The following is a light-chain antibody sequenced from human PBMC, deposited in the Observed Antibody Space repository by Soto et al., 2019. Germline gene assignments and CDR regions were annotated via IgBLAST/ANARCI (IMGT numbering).Light chain of an antibody. CDR1: NGVSGW. CDR2: TVS. V-gene: IGKV1-12*01. Sequence: IQMTQSPSSVSASVGDTVTLSCQTSNGVSGWLAWYQQKPGKAPTLLIYTVSNLQSGVPSRFSGSGSGTDFSLTISNLQPADFATYFCQQGKTFPFTFVPGTKVEVK. CDR3: QQGKTFPFT. J-gene: IGKJ3*01.